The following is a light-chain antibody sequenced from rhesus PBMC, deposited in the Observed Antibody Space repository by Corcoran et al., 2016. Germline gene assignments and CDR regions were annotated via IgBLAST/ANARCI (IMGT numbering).Light chain of an antibody. CDR3: QQTNDFST. CDR1: QSVRRN. J-gene: IGKJ4*01. Sequence: EIVMTQSPATLPLSPGETATISCRTSQSVRRNVAWYQQKPGQAPRLLIYGASSRATGNPDRFRGSECGTDFPHTISSLEPDDFAVYYCQQTNDFSTFGGGTKVEIK. V-gene: IGKV3-31*02. CDR2: GAS.